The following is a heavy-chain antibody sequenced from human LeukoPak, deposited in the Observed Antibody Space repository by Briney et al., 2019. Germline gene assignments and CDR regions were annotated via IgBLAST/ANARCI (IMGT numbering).Heavy chain of an antibody. V-gene: IGHV3-23*01. J-gene: IGHJ4*02. CDR2: ISGSGGST. CDR1: GFSFNNAW. CDR3: AKTVVTAIPYYFDY. D-gene: IGHD2-21*02. Sequence: GGSLRLSCAASGFSFNNAWMNWVRQAPGKGLEWVSAISGSGGSTYYADSVKGRFTISRDNSKNTLYLQMNSLRAEDTAVYYCAKTVVTAIPYYFDYWGQGTLVTVSS.